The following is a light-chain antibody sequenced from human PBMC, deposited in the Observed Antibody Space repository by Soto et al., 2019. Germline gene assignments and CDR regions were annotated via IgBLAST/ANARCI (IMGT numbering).Light chain of an antibody. CDR2: GAS. CDR1: QSVSSN. CDR3: QQYNNWPRT. V-gene: IGKV3-15*01. Sequence: EIVMTQSPATLSVSPGERATLSCRASQSVSSNLAWYQQKPGQAPRLLIYGASTRATGIPAMFSGSGSGTEFTLTISSLQSEDFAFYYCQQYNNWPRTFGQGTKVEIK. J-gene: IGKJ1*01.